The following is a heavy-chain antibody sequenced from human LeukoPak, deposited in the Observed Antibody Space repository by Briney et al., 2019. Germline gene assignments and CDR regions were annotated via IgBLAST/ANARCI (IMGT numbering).Heavy chain of an antibody. D-gene: IGHD2-8*01. Sequence: VKLCCKPSEDSFGSYAVSWWRQAPGHELEWLGVIIPIFGTTKYAQKFQGRVTISTDESTSTAYMELSSLRSEDTAIYYCARDLYCTLGVCFSPGAFDLWGQGTMVTVSS. CDR3: ARDLYCTLGVCFSPGAFDL. V-gene: IGHV1-69*05. CDR2: IIPIFGTT. CDR1: EDSFGSYA. J-gene: IGHJ3*01.